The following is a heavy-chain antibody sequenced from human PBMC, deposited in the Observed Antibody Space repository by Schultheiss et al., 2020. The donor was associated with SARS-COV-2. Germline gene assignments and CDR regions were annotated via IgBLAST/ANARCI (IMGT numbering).Heavy chain of an antibody. Sequence: SETLSLTCAVSGYSISSGYYWGWIRQPPGKGLEWIGSIYYSGSTNYNPSLKSRVTISVDTSKNQFSLKLSSVTAADTAVYYCARGDVDTAMVDYWGQGTLVTVSS. V-gene: IGHV4-38-2*01. D-gene: IGHD5-18*01. CDR2: IYYSGST. J-gene: IGHJ4*02. CDR1: GYSISSGYY. CDR3: ARGDVDTAMVDY.